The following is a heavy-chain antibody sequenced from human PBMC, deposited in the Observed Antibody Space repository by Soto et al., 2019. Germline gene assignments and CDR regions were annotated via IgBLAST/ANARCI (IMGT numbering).Heavy chain of an antibody. CDR1: AFTFSDYW. D-gene: IGHD2-2*02. J-gene: IGHJ4*02. CDR2: IKQHGSER. V-gene: IGHV3-7*03. CDR3: ARDNTPAIDY. Sequence: EVQLVESGGGLVQPGGSLRLSCAASAFTFSDYWMTWVRQAPGKGLEWVANIKQHGSERYYVDSVKGRFIISRDNAKNSVFLHMNSLRVEDTAVYYCARDNTPAIDYWGQGTLVTVSS.